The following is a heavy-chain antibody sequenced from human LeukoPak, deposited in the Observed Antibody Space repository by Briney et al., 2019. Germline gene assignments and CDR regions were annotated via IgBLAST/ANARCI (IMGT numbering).Heavy chain of an antibody. J-gene: IGHJ4*02. CDR2: IIPIFGTA. CDR1: GGTFSSYA. Sequence: SVKVSCKASGGTFSSYAISWVRQAPGQGLEWMGGIIPIFGTANYAQKFQGRVTITTDESTSTAYMELSSLRSDDTAVYYCARDKGVVVAATPGFHGYWGQGTLVTVSS. D-gene: IGHD2-15*01. V-gene: IGHV1-69*05. CDR3: ARDKGVVVAATPGFHGY.